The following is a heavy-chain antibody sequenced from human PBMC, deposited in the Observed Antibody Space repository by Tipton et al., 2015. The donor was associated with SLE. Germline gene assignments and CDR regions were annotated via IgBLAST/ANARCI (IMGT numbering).Heavy chain of an antibody. Sequence: SLRLSCAASGFTFSSYNMNWVRQAPGKGLEWVSSISSSSSYIYYADSVKGRFTISRDNAKNSLYLQMNSLRAEDTAVYYCAKDPQWLVPFDYWGQGTLVTVSS. CDR3: AKDPQWLVPFDY. V-gene: IGHV3-21*01. J-gene: IGHJ4*02. D-gene: IGHD6-19*01. CDR2: ISSSSSYI. CDR1: GFTFSSYN.